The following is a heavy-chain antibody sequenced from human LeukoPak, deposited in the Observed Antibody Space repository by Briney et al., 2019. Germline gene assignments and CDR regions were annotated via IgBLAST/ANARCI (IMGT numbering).Heavy chain of an antibody. CDR2: INHSGST. D-gene: IGHD5-18*01. J-gene: IGHJ4*02. Sequence: PSETLSLTCAVYGGSFSGYYWSWTRQPPGKGLEWIGEINHSGSTNYNPSLKSRVTISVDTSKNQFSLKLSSVTAADTAVYYCASTRRRYSYGPFDYWGQGTLVTVSS. V-gene: IGHV4-34*01. CDR3: ASTRRRYSYGPFDY. CDR1: GGSFSGYY.